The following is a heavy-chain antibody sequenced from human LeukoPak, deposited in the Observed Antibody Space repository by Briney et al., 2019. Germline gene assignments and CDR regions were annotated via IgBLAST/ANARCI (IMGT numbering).Heavy chain of an antibody. CDR2: ITTSSSYI. D-gene: IGHD1-26*01. CDR3: ARDGVVGATKWGHFDF. Sequence: GESLTLSCAASGLTLSYYSMDWVRQAPGKGLEWVASITTSSSYIYYADSVRGRFTISRDNAKNSLYLQMSSLRAEDTAVYYCARDGVVGATKWGHFDFWGQGTRVTVSS. CDR1: GLTLSYYS. V-gene: IGHV3-21*04. J-gene: IGHJ4*02.